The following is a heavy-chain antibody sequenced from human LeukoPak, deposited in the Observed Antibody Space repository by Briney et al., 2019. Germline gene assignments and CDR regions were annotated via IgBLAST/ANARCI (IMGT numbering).Heavy chain of an antibody. Sequence: SETLSLTCSVSGGSFSSSSYYWGWIRQPPGKGLEWIGSISYSGSTFYNPSLKSRVTISVDTSKNHFSLKLSSVTAADTAVYYCASHPGGSGWYSYFDYWGQGTLVTVSS. CDR3: ASHPGGSGWYSYFDY. D-gene: IGHD6-19*01. CDR1: GGSFSSSSYY. J-gene: IGHJ4*02. V-gene: IGHV4-39*02. CDR2: ISYSGST.